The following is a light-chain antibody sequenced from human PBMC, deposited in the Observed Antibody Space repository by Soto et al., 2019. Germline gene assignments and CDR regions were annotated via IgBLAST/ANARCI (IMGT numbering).Light chain of an antibody. CDR2: GVN. CDR3: CSYTSSSTGV. CDR1: VSDVGGYDS. V-gene: IGLV2-14*03. J-gene: IGLJ2*01. Sequence: QSALTQPASVSGSPGQSITISCTGTVSDVGGYDSVSWYQQHPGRAPKLIIYGVNNRPSGVSNRFSASKSADTASLTISGLQAEDEANYYCCSYTSSSTGVFGGGTKLTVL.